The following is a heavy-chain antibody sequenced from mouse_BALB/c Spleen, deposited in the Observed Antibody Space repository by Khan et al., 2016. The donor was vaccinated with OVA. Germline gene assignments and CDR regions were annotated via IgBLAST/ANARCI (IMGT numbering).Heavy chain of an antibody. J-gene: IGHJ2*01. CDR1: GYSITSGYG. V-gene: IGHV3-2*02. CDR3: ARTARIKY. Sequence: EVQLQESGPGLVKPSQSLSLTCTVTGYSITSGYGWNWIRQFPGNKLEWMGYISYSGSTNYNPSFKSRISFTRTTSKNQSSLQLNSVTTEDTATYYRARTARIKYWGQGTTLKVSS. D-gene: IGHD1-2*01. CDR2: ISYSGST.